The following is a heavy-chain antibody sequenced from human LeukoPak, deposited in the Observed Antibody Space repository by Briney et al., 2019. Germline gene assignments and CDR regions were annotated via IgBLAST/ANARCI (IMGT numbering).Heavy chain of an antibody. CDR3: ASSAGIQLWPDAFDI. J-gene: IGHJ3*02. CDR1: GASGPDHL. Sequence: SETLSLTCTVSGASGPDHLWSWIRQPPEQGLEWIGSIDDSGNTNYNPSLDSRLTISIDTSRTQFSLRLRSVTATDTAVYYCASSAGIQLWPDAFDIWGQGTMVTVSS. CDR2: IDDSGNT. D-gene: IGHD5-18*01. V-gene: IGHV4-59*08.